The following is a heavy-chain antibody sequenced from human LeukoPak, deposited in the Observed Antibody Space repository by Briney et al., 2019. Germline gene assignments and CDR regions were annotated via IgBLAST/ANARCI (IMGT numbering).Heavy chain of an antibody. V-gene: IGHV3-23*01. CDR3: AKLWFGELNYFDY. CDR2: ISGSGGST. D-gene: IGHD3-10*01. J-gene: IGHJ4*02. CDR1: GFTFSSYA. Sequence: GGSLRLSCAASGFTFSSYAMSWVRQAPGKGLEWVSAISGSGGSTYYADSVKGRFTISRDNSKNTLYLQMNSLRTEDTAVYYCAKLWFGELNYFDYWGQGALLTVSS.